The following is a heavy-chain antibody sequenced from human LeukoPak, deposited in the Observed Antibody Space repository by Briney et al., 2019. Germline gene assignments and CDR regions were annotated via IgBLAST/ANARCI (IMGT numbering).Heavy chain of an antibody. CDR1: GFTVSTNA. CDR2: ISGSGAST. D-gene: IGHD1-26*01. CDR3: AKDVGKWESLHFFDY. J-gene: IGHJ4*02. Sequence: GGPLRLSCLTSGFTVSTNAVGWVRHAPGKGLEWVSCISGSGASTYYADSVTGRFTISRDNYRNTLYLQMHSLRGDDTAVYYCAKDVGKWESLHFFDYWGQGTLVTVSS. V-gene: IGHV3-23*01.